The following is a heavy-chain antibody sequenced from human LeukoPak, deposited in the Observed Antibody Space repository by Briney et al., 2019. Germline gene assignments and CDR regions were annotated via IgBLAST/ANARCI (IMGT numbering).Heavy chain of an antibody. J-gene: IGHJ4*02. Sequence: ASVKVSCKASGYTITSYYMHWVRQAPGQGLEWMGIITPSGGSTTYAQKFQGRVTMTRDTSTSTVYMELSSLRSEDTAVYYCAREEAGGTFDYWGQGTLVTVSS. CDR3: AREEAGGTFDY. V-gene: IGHV1-46*01. CDR1: GYTITSYY. CDR2: ITPSGGST. D-gene: IGHD3-16*01.